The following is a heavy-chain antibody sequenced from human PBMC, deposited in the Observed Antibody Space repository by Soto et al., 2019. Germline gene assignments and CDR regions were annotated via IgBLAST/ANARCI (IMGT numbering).Heavy chain of an antibody. J-gene: IGHJ5*01. CDR3: AKDGSQKDDDGNWLGS. V-gene: IGHV3-43*01. CDR2: ISWDGGTT. D-gene: IGHD3-16*01. CDR1: GFTFEDYT. Sequence: EVQLVESGGDVVQPGGSLRLSCAACGFTFEDYTIHWVRQAPGKALEWVSLISWDGGTTYYTHSVKGRFTISRDNSKNSLYLQMNSLRPEDTALYYCAKDGSQKDDDGNWLGSWGQGTLVTVSS.